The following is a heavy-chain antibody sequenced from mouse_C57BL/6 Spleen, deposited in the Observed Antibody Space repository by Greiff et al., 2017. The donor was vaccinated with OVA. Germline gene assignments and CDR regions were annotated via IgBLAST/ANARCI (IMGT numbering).Heavy chain of an antibody. J-gene: IGHJ2*01. V-gene: IGHV14-2*01. CDR1: GFNIKDYY. Sequence: EVQLQQSGAELVKPGASVKLSCTASGFNIKDYYMHWVKQRPEQGLEWIGRIDPEDGETTYAPKFQGKATITADTSSNTAYLQLSSLTSENTAVYDGARSTNGSSRDFDYWGQGTTLTVSS. CDR3: ARSTNGSSRDFDY. CDR2: IDPEDGET. D-gene: IGHD1-1*01.